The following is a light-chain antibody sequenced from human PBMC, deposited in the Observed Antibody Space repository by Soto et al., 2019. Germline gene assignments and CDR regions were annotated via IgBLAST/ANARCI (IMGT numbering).Light chain of an antibody. Sequence: QAVVTQPPSVSGAPGQRVTISCTGSSSNIGAGYDVNWYQRLPGAAPRLLIYGNTNRPSGVPDRFSGSKSGASASLAIAGLQAEDEADYYCTSYTSGSLYVFGTGTKVTVL. CDR1: SSNIGAGYD. J-gene: IGLJ1*01. CDR2: GNT. CDR3: TSYTSGSLYV. V-gene: IGLV1-40*03.